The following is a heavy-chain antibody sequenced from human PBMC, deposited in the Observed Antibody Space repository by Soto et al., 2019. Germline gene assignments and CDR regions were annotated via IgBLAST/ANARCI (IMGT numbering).Heavy chain of an antibody. J-gene: IGHJ5*02. CDR2: ISAYNGKT. D-gene: IGHD3-9*01. V-gene: IGHV1-18*01. CDR3: ARLEIVTGYHIVIWFDP. CDR1: GYNFSRYG. Sequence: QVQLVQSGAEVKKPGASVKVSCKASGYNFSRYGITWVRKVPGQGLEWMGWISAYNGKTNYAQKVQGRVTMTTDTSTSIAYMELRSLRSDDTAVYYCARLEIVTGYHIVIWFDPWGQGTLVTVSS.